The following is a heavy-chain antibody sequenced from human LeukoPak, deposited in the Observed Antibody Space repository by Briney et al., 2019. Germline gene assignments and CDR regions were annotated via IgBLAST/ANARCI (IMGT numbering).Heavy chain of an antibody. Sequence: GRSLRLSCAASGFTFSSYAMHWVRQAPGKGLEWVAVISYDGSNKYYADSVKGRFTISRDNSKNTLYLQMNSLRAEDTAVYYCARGKIPIFGVVTQGYFDYWGQGTLVTVSS. CDR2: ISYDGSNK. CDR1: GFTFSSYA. D-gene: IGHD3-3*01. J-gene: IGHJ4*02. V-gene: IGHV3-30-3*01. CDR3: ARGKIPIFGVVTQGYFDY.